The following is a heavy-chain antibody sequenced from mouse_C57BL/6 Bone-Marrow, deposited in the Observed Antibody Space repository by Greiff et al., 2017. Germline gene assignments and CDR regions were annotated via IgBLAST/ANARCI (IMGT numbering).Heavy chain of an antibody. J-gene: IGHJ3*01. D-gene: IGHD3-2*02. V-gene: IGHV2-3*01. CDR3: AMTAQATSGWCAY. CDR1: GFPLTSYG. CDR2: IWGDGST. Sequence: VQRVESGPGLVAPSQSLSITCTVSGFPLTSYGVSWVRQPPGKGLEWLGEIWGDGSTNYHSALISRLSISKDKSKSQVFLKLNSLQTDETATYYCAMTAQATSGWCAYWGQGTLVTVSA.